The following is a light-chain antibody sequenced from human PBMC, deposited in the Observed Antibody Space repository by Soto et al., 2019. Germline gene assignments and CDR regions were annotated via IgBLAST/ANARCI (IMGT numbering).Light chain of an antibody. V-gene: IGKV1-9*01. CDR2: AAS. CDR3: QQLNSYPRT. Sequence: QLTPSPSSLSSSLGARFTITCRASQGISSYLAWYQQKPGKAPKLLIYAASTLQSGVPSRFSGSGSGTDFTLTISSLQPEDFATYYCQQLNSYPRTFGQGTKVDIK. CDR1: QGISSY. J-gene: IGKJ1*01.